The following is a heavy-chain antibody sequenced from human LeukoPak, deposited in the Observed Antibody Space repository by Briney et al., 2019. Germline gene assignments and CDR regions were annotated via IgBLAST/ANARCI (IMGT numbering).Heavy chain of an antibody. V-gene: IGHV3-20*04. CDR1: GFTFDNYG. Sequence: GGSLRLSCAASGFTFDNYGMSWVRQAPGKGLEWVAGIKWDGGNTGYADSVKGRFTISRDNAKNSLYLQMNSLRSEDTALYYCARVCATAGIYYYYMDVWGKGATVTVSS. D-gene: IGHD6-13*01. CDR2: IKWDGGNT. CDR3: ARVCATAGIYYYYMDV. J-gene: IGHJ6*03.